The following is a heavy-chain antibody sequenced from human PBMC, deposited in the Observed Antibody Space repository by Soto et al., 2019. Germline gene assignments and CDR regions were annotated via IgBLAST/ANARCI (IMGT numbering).Heavy chain of an antibody. CDR1: SGPSSSHN. J-gene: IGHJ6*02. Sequence: QVQLQQSGPGLVKPSETLSLTCTVSSGPSSSHNWGWIRQPPGRGLEWIGYVYSTGGTSYNPSLKXXVXLSAATSTNHISLTLTSVTAADTAVYYCVRQGIGNLHGLVDVWGQGTTVRVSS. D-gene: IGHD1-1*01. CDR3: VRQGIGNLHGLVDV. V-gene: IGHV4-59*08. CDR2: VYSTGGT.